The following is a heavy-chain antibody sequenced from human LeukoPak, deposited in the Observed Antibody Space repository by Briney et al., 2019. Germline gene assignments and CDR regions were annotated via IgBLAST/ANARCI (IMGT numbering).Heavy chain of an antibody. CDR1: GGSFSGYY. Sequence: SETLSLTCAVYGGSFSGYYWSWIRQPPGKGLEWIGEINHSGSTNYNPSLKSRVTISVDTSKNQFSLKLSSVTAADTAVYYRARARRRDGYKEGSRPLNFDYWGQGTLVTVSS. D-gene: IGHD5-12*01. J-gene: IGHJ4*02. CDR3: ARARRRDGYKEGSRPLNFDY. V-gene: IGHV4-34*01. CDR2: INHSGST.